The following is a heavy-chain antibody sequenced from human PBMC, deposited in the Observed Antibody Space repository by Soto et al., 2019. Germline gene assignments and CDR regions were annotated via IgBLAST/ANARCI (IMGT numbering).Heavy chain of an antibody. Sequence: QVQLVESGGGAVQPGRSLRLSCAASGFTFDSHGMHWVRQAPGKGLEWVAVISSDGNNKYYADSVKGRFTISRDNFNNRLYLQMSSLRAEATTVSYCAKDLLPNTVTTCGSWGQGTLVTVSS. CDR3: AKDLLPNTVTTCGS. CDR1: GFTFDSHG. V-gene: IGHV3-30*18. CDR2: ISSDGNNK. D-gene: IGHD4-17*01. J-gene: IGHJ5*02.